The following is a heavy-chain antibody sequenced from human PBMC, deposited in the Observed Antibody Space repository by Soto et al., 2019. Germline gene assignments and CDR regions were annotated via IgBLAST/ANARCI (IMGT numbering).Heavy chain of an antibody. CDR3: ARGTDGDYPLYNWFDP. CDR2: IYHSGST. J-gene: IGHJ5*02. CDR1: GGSISSSTW. Sequence: QVQLQESGPGLVKPSGTLSLTCAVSGGSISSSTWWSWVRQPPGEGREWIGEIYHSGSTNYNPSPNSRVTISVDKSKNQFSLKLSSVTAADTAVYYCARGTDGDYPLYNWFDPWGQGTRVTVSS. D-gene: IGHD4-17*01. V-gene: IGHV4-4*02.